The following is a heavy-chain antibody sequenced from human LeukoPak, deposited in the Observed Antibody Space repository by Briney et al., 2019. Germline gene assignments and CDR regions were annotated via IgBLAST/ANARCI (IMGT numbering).Heavy chain of an antibody. Sequence: GGSLKLSCAASGFTFSGSAMHWVRQASGKGLEWVGRIRSKANSYATAYAASVKGRFTIFRDDSKNTAYLQMNSLKTEDTAVYYCTSYGSGTPRPYYWGQGTLVTVSS. J-gene: IGHJ4*02. CDR3: TSYGSGTPRPYY. CDR1: GFTFSGSA. CDR2: IRSKANSYAT. D-gene: IGHD3-10*01. V-gene: IGHV3-73*01.